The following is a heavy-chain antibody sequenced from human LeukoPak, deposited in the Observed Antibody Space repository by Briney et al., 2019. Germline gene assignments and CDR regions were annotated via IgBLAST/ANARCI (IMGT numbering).Heavy chain of an antibody. CDR1: GYTFTSYD. J-gene: IGHJ4*02. Sequence: ASVKVSCKASGYTFTSYDINWVRQATGQGLEWMGWINPNSGGTNYAQKFQGRVTMTRDTSISTAYMELSRLRSDDTAVYYCARGMAGKLDYWGQGTLVTVSS. V-gene: IGHV1-2*02. D-gene: IGHD6-19*01. CDR3: ARGMAGKLDY. CDR2: INPNSGGT.